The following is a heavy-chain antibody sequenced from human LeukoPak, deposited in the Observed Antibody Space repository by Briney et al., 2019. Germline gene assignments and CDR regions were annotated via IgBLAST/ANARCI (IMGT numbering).Heavy chain of an antibody. J-gene: IGHJ6*02. CDR2: INPNSGGT. V-gene: IGHV1-2*02. CDR3: ARVSGSYYYGMDV. CDR1: GYTFTGYY. Sequence: ASVKVSCKASGYTFTGYYMHWVRQAPGQGLEWMGWINPNSGGTNYAQKFQGRVTMARDTSISTAYMELSRLRSDDTAVYYCARVSGSYYYGMDVWGQGTTVTVSS. D-gene: IGHD1-26*01.